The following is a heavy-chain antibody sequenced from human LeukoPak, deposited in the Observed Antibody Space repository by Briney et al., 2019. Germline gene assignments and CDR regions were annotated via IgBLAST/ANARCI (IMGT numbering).Heavy chain of an antibody. J-gene: IGHJ4*02. V-gene: IGHV3-66*02. Sequence: GGSLRLSCAASGFNVSNNYMSWVRQAPGKGLEWVSVIYSGGSTYYADSVKGRFTISRDNSKNALYLQMNSLKAEDTAVYYCARGASLYSSGWYYAYWGQGTLVTVSS. CDR2: IYSGGST. CDR1: GFNVSNNY. D-gene: IGHD6-19*01. CDR3: ARGASLYSSGWYYAY.